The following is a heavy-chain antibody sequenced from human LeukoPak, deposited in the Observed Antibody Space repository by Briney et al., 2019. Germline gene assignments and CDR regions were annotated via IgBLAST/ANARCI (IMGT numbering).Heavy chain of an antibody. CDR1: GYTFTSYD. D-gene: IGHD6-13*01. Sequence: ASVKVSCKASGYTFTSYDINWVRQATGQGLEWMGWMNPNSGNTGYAQKFQGRVTITRNTSISTAYMELSSLRSEDTAAYYCARAAHSSSWYDLHYYYMDVWGKGTTVTVSS. V-gene: IGHV1-8*03. CDR2: MNPNSGNT. CDR3: ARAAHSSSWYDLHYYYMDV. J-gene: IGHJ6*03.